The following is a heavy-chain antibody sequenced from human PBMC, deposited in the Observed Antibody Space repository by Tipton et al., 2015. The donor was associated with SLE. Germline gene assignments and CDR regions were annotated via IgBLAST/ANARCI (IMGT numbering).Heavy chain of an antibody. D-gene: IGHD6-13*01. J-gene: IGHJ4*02. CDR3: ARHDSSGSSWSYYVDY. CDR1: GESFNTYY. Sequence: TLSLTCAVYGESFNTYYWTWIRHPPGKGLEWIGEINENGNTNFSPSLKNRVTMSVDTSKNQFSLSLYSVTAADTAVYYCARHDSSGSSWSYYVDYWGQGALVTVSS. V-gene: IGHV4-34*10. CDR2: INENGNT.